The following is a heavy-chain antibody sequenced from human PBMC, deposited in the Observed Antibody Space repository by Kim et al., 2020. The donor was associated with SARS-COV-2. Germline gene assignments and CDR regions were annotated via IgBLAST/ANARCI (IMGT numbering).Heavy chain of an antibody. CDR3: ARRPIVVLVAANYYYYG. CDR2: IYYSGST. CDR1: GGSISSSSYY. J-gene: IGHJ6*01. D-gene: IGHD2-15*01. V-gene: IGHV4-39*01. Sequence: SETLSLTCTVSGGSISSSSYYWGWIRQPPGKGLEWIGSIYYSGSTYYNPSLKSRVTISLETPKNQFSLKLSPVTAADTAGYNCARRPIVVLVAANYYYYG.